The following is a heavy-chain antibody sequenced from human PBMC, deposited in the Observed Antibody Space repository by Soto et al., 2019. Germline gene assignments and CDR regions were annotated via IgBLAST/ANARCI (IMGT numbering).Heavy chain of an antibody. CDR2: INTDGSVA. CDR3: ARRGYSSSWYYYYYGMDV. Sequence: GGSLRLSCAASGLTFRSYWMHWVRQAPGKGLVWVSRINTDGSVAMYVDSVKGRFTISRDNSKNTLYLQMNSLRAEDTAVYYCARRGYSSSWYYYYYGMDVWGQGTTVTVSS. CDR1: GLTFRSYW. V-gene: IGHV3-74*03. J-gene: IGHJ6*02. D-gene: IGHD6-13*01.